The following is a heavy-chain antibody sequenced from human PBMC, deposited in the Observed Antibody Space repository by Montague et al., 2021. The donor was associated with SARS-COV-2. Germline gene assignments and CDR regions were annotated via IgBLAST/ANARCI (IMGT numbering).Heavy chain of an antibody. D-gene: IGHD2-15*01. CDR1: GFTFRSYT. CDR2: ISSSSSI. CDR3: VRGGACSGGKCNGGARD. Sequence: SLRLSCAASGFTFRSYTMNWVRQSPGMGLEWVSFISSSSSIYYADSLKGRFTISRDNAKNSPYLQMNSLRVEDTAVYYCVRGGACSGGKCNGGARDWGQGTLVTVSS. V-gene: IGHV3-21*01. J-gene: IGHJ4*02.